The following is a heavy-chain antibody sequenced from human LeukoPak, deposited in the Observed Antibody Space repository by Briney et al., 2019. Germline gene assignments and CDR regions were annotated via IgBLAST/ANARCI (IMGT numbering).Heavy chain of an antibody. V-gene: IGHV3-21*01. CDR3: ARDRGGGHMDV. J-gene: IGHJ6*03. CDR1: GFTFSSYS. D-gene: IGHD2-15*01. Sequence: GGSLRLSCAASGFTFSSYSMNWVRQAPGKGLEWVSSISSSSSNIYYADSVKGRITISGENAKNSLYLQMNSLRAGDTAVYYCARDRGGGHMDVWGKGTTVTISS. CDR2: ISSSSSNI.